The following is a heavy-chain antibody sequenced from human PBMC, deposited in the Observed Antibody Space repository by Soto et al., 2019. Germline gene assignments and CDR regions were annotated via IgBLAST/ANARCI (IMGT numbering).Heavy chain of an antibody. D-gene: IGHD3-22*01. CDR1: GDSISPYY. V-gene: IGHV4-59*01. CDR2: IFYSGST. Sequence: PSETLSLTCTVSGDSISPYYWSWIRQPPGKGLEWIGYIFYSGSTSYNPSLKSRVTISVDASKNQFSLNLYSLTSADTAVYYCAGAYYDINGYSLDPWGQGTSVTVSS. CDR3: AGAYYDINGYSLDP. J-gene: IGHJ5*02.